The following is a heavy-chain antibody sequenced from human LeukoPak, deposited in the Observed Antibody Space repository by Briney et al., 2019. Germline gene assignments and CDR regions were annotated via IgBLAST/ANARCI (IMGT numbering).Heavy chain of an antibody. CDR3: ARVLRLGLRLLFVD. Sequence: SETLSLTCTVSGGSISSYYWSWIRQPPGKGLEWIGYIYYSGSTNYNPSLKSRVTISVDTSKNQFSLKLSSVTAADTAVYYCARVLRLGLRLLFVDWGQGTLVTVS. CDR2: IYYSGST. CDR1: GGSISSYY. D-gene: IGHD2-21*02. V-gene: IGHV4-59*01. J-gene: IGHJ4*02.